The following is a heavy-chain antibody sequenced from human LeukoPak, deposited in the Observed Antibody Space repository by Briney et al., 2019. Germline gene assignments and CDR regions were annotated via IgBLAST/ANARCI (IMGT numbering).Heavy chain of an antibody. V-gene: IGHV4-59*06. Sequence: SETLSLTCTVSGGSISNYYWSWIRQPPGKGLEWIGYIYYSGSTYYSPSLKSRVTISLDTSKNQFSLNLSSVTAADTAVYYCAAYGLGSSRRFDPWGQGTLVTVSS. J-gene: IGHJ5*02. D-gene: IGHD3-10*01. CDR2: IYYSGST. CDR3: AAYGLGSSRRFDP. CDR1: GGSISNYY.